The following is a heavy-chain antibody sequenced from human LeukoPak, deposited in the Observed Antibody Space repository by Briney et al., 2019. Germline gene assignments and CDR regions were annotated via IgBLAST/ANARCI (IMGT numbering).Heavy chain of an antibody. CDR2: ISSSSSYI. J-gene: IGHJ6*02. V-gene: IGHV3-21*01. D-gene: IGHD2-2*01. CDR3: ARDQSCSSTSCYVGSPAYYYGMDV. Sequence: GGSLRLSCAASGFTFSSYWMSWVRQAPGKGLEWVSSISSSSSYIYYADSVKGRFTISRDNAKNSLYLQMNSLRAEDTAVYYCARDQSCSSTSCYVGSPAYYYGMDVWGQGTTVTVSS. CDR1: GFTFSSYW.